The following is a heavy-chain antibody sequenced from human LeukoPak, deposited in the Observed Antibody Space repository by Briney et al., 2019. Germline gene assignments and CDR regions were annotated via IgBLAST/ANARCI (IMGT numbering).Heavy chain of an antibody. CDR2: INPNNGGT. CDR1: GYTFTGYY. Sequence: ASVKVSCKASGYTFTGYYIHWVRQAPGQGLDWMGRINPNNGGTNYAQKLQGRVTMTTDTSTSTAYMELRSLRSDDTAVYYCARAGSAASSWWFDPWGQGTLVTVSS. V-gene: IGHV1-2*06. D-gene: IGHD2-2*01. J-gene: IGHJ5*02. CDR3: ARAGSAASSWWFDP.